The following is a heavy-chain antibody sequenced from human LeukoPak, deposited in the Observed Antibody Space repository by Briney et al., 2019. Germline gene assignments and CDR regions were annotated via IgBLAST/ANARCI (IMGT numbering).Heavy chain of an antibody. J-gene: IGHJ3*02. CDR2: ISAYNGNT. V-gene: IGHV1-18*01. CDR1: GYTFTSYG. D-gene: IGHD2-2*01. Sequence: ASVKVSCKASGYTFTSYGISWVRQAPGQGLEWMGWISAYNGNTNYAQKLQGRVTMTTDTSTSTAYMELRSLRSDDTAVYYCARDIVVVPAPSGDAFDIWGQGTMVTVS. CDR3: ARDIVVVPAPSGDAFDI.